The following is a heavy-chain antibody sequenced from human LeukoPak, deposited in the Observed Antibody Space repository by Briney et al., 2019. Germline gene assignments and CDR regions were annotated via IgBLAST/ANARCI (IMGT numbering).Heavy chain of an antibody. J-gene: IGHJ5*01. Sequence: GGALRLSCAAPGYTFTTYAMNWVRQAPGTGLEWGSPISGSSSSTYYADSVKGRFTISRDDSKNTLLQQMNSRRAEDTAVYYCATGYSDSLRSPLDSWGQGTLVTVSS. CDR3: ATGYSDSLRSPLDS. CDR2: ISGSSSST. V-gene: IGHV3-23*01. CDR1: GYTFTTYA. D-gene: IGHD3-22*01.